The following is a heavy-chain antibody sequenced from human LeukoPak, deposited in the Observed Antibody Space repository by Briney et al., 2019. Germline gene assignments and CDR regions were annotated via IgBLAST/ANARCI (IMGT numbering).Heavy chain of an antibody. V-gene: IGHV1-2*02. CDR1: GYTFTSYY. Sequence: ASVKVSCKASGYTFTSYYMHWVRQAPGQGLEWMGWINPNSGGTNYAQKFQGRVTMTRDTSISTAYMELSRLRSDDTAVYYCARTAMVRGRNFGGPYYFDYWGQGTLVTVSS. D-gene: IGHD3-10*01. CDR2: INPNSGGT. CDR3: ARTAMVRGRNFGGPYYFDY. J-gene: IGHJ4*02.